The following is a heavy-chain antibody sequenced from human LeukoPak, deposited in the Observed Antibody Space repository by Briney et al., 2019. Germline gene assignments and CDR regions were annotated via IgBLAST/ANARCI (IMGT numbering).Heavy chain of an antibody. Sequence: GGSLRLSCAASGFTFSRYWMHCVRQAPGKGLVWVSRVNSDESTTTYADSVKGRFTISRDNAKNTLYLQMNSLRDEDTAVYYCAKDVKENYYDSSGTSPAFDIWGQGTMVTVSS. D-gene: IGHD3-22*01. J-gene: IGHJ3*02. CDR2: VNSDESTT. CDR3: AKDVKENYYDSSGTSPAFDI. V-gene: IGHV3-74*01. CDR1: GFTFSRYW.